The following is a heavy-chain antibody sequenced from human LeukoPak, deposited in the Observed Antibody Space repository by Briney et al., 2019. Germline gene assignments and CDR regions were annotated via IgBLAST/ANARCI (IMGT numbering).Heavy chain of an antibody. J-gene: IGHJ4*02. CDR1: GYTFTSYD. D-gene: IGHD6-19*01. V-gene: IGHV1-8*01. Sequence: GASVKVSCKASGYTFTSYDINWVRQATGLGLEWMGWMNPNSGNTGYAQKFQGRVTMTRNTSISTAYMELGSLRSEDTAVYYCARGLSSGWYSDYWGQGTLVTVSS. CDR3: ARGLSSGWYSDY. CDR2: MNPNSGNT.